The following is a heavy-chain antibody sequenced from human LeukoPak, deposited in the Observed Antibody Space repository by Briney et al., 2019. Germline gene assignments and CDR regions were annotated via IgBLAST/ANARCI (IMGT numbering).Heavy chain of an antibody. D-gene: IGHD4-17*01. CDR1: ADSFSSHY. CDR2: ISYIGST. CDR3: ARDLVTVTKGFDI. V-gene: IGHV4-59*11. Sequence: PSETLSLTCAVPADSFSSHYWTWIRQPPGKGLEWIGYISYIGSTNYNPSLKSRVTISIDTSKNQFSLKLRSVTAADTAVYYCARDLVTVTKGFDIWGQGTMVSVSS. J-gene: IGHJ3*02.